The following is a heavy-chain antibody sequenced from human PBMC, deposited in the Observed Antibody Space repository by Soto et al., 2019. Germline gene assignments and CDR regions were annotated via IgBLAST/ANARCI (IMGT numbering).Heavy chain of an antibody. CDR3: ARKYGTYFDY. D-gene: IGHD3-10*01. Sequence: ASVKVSCKASGYTFTRYYMHWVRQAPGQGLEWMGVINPSDGSTTYAQKFQGRVTMTRDTSMSTVYVELSSVRSEDTAVYYCARKYGTYFDYWGQGTLVTLSS. CDR2: INPSDGST. V-gene: IGHV1-46*01. J-gene: IGHJ4*02. CDR1: GYTFTRYY.